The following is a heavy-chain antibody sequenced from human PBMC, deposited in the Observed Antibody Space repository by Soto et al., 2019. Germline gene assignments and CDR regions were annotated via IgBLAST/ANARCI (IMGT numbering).Heavy chain of an antibody. J-gene: IGHJ4*02. CDR3: ARDPISARPYFDY. CDR2: IHYSGST. D-gene: IGHD6-6*01. V-gene: IGHV4-59*01. CDR1: GGSITSYY. Sequence: SETLSLTCTVSGGSITSYYWSWFRHPPGKGLEWIGDIHYSGSTNYNPSLKSRVTISTDTSKNQFSLNLSSVTAADTAVYYCARDPISARPYFDYWGQGTLVTVSS.